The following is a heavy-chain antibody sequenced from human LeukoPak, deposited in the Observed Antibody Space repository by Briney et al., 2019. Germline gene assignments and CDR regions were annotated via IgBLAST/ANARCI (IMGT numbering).Heavy chain of an antibody. CDR3: ARDKESNCLDY. Sequence: PGGSLRLSCAASGFTVSSNYMSWVRQAPGKGLEWVSVIYSGGSTDYADSVKGRFTISRDNSKNTLYLQMNSLRAEDTAVYYCARDKESNCLDYWGQGTLVTVSS. CDR1: GFTVSSNY. CDR2: IYSGGST. D-gene: IGHD2-21*01. V-gene: IGHV3-66*01. J-gene: IGHJ4*02.